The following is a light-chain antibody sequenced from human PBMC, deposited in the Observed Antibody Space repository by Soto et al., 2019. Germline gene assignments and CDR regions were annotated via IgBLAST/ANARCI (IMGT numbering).Light chain of an antibody. J-gene: IGKJ1*01. V-gene: IGKV3-11*01. CDR1: QSVRNY. CDR2: DAS. CDR3: QQGNNWPWT. Sequence: EIVLTQSPATLSLSPGERATLSCRASQSVRNYLAWYQQKPGQAPRLLIYDASSRATGIPGRFSGSGSGTDFTLTISSLEPEDFAVYYCQQGNNWPWTFGQGTKVEIK.